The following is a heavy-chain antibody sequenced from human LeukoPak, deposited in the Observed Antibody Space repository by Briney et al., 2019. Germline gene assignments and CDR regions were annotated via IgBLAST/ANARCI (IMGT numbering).Heavy chain of an antibody. V-gene: IGHV3-23*01. J-gene: IGHJ1*01. CDR3: AKDDDWGRYKH. D-gene: IGHD3-16*01. CDR2: ISPSGDIT. Sequence: GGSLKLSCAASGFTFSSYRMNWVRQAPGKGLEWVSGISPSGDITYYTDSVRGRFTISRDNFKNTLSLQVNSLRAEDTAMYYCAKDDDWGRYKHWGQGTLVTVSS. CDR1: GFTFSSYR.